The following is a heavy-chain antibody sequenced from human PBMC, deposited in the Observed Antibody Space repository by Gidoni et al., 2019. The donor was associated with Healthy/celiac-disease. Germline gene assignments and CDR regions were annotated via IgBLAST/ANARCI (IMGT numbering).Heavy chain of an antibody. J-gene: IGHJ4*02. D-gene: IGHD4-4*01. Sequence: EVQLVQSGAEVKKPGASLKISCKGSGYSFTSYWIGWVRQMPGKGLEWMGIIYPGDSDTRYSPSFQGQVTISADKSISTAYLQWSSLKASDTAMYYCARHPTVTTRNPYYFDYWGQGTLVTVSS. CDR1: GYSFTSYW. CDR3: ARHPTVTTRNPYYFDY. V-gene: IGHV5-51*01. CDR2: IYPGDSDT.